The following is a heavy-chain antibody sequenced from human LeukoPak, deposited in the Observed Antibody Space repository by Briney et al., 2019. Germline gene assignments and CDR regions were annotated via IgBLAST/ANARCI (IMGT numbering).Heavy chain of an antibody. CDR2: ISLAGQT. Sequence: SETLSLICGVSGGSISGTNWWSWVRQPPGQGLEWIGEISLAGQTNYNPSLNGRVTMSLDKSSNQLSLHLTSVTAADTATYFCSRESGPFCPFGYWGEGTLVIVSS. V-gene: IGHV4/OR15-8*02. CDR3: SRESGPFCPFGY. J-gene: IGHJ4*02. CDR1: GGSISGTNW. D-gene: IGHD1-26*01.